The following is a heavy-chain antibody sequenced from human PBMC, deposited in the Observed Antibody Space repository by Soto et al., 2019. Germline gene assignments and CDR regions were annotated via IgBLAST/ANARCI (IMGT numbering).Heavy chain of an antibody. CDR3: ASNRTWPDNLAGAGRNNFDY. J-gene: IGHJ4*02. CDR1: GYTFTSYG. CDR2: ISAYNGNT. D-gene: IGHD6-19*01. V-gene: IGHV1-18*04. Sequence: GASVKVSCKASGYTFTSYGISWVRQAPGEGLEWMGWISAYNGNTNYAQKLQGRVTMTTDTSTSTAYMELRSLRSDDTAVYYCASNRTWPDNLAGAGRNNFDYWGQGTLVTVSS.